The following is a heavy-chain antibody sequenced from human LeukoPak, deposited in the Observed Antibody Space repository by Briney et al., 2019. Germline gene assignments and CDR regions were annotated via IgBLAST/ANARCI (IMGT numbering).Heavy chain of an antibody. CDR3: ARGEGSYVVDY. CDR2: ISSSSSYI. CDR1: GFEFNIYG. J-gene: IGHJ4*02. Sequence: GGSLRLSCAASGFEFNIYGMNWVRQAPGKGLEWVSSISSSSSYIYYADSVKGRFTISRDNAKNSLYLQMNSLRAEDTAVYYCARGEGSYVVDYWGQGTLVTVSS. D-gene: IGHD1-26*01. V-gene: IGHV3-21*01.